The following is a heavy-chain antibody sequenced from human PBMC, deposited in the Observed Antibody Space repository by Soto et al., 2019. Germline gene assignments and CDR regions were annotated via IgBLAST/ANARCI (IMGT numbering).Heavy chain of an antibody. V-gene: IGHV1-3*01. J-gene: IGHJ4*02. Sequence: ASVKVSCKASGYTFNSYAMYWVRQAPGQRLEWMGWINAGNGNTKYSQKFQGRVTITRDTSASTAYMELSSLRSEDTAVYYCAKFWGPVTAAVDDYWGQGTLVTVSS. CDR1: GYTFNSYA. D-gene: IGHD6-13*01. CDR2: INAGNGNT. CDR3: AKFWGPVTAAVDDY.